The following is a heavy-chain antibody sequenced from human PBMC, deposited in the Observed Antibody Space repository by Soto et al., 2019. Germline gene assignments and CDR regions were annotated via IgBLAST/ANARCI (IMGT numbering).Heavy chain of an antibody. CDR1: GGSISSSIYY. CDR2: IYYSGST. D-gene: IGHD3-10*01. CDR3: ARHYGYGSGSYYYYYGMDV. J-gene: IGHJ6*02. V-gene: IGHV4-39*01. Sequence: SETLSLTGTVSGGSISSSIYYWGWIRQPPGKGLEWIGSIYYSGSTYYNPSLKSRVTISVDSSKNQFSLKLSSVTAADTAVYYCARHYGYGSGSYYYYYGMDVWGQGTTVTVSS.